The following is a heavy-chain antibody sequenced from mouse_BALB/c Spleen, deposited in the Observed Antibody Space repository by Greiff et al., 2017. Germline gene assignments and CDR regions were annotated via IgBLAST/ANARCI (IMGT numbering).Heavy chain of an antibody. Sequence: EVKLVESGGGLVKPGGSLKLSCAASGFTFSSYAMSWVLQTPEKRLEWVASISSGGSTYYPDSVKGRFTISRDNARNILYLQMSSLRSEDTAMYYCARAGSSSMDYWGQGTSVTVSS. J-gene: IGHJ4*01. V-gene: IGHV5-6-5*01. CDR2: ISSGGST. CDR1: GFTFSSYA. D-gene: IGHD1-1*01. CDR3: ARAGSSSMDY.